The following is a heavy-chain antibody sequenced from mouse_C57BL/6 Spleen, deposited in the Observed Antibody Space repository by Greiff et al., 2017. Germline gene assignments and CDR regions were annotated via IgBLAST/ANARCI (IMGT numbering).Heavy chain of an antibody. CDR1: GYTFTSYW. J-gene: IGHJ3*01. D-gene: IGHD3-2*02. V-gene: IGHV1-69*01. CDR2: IDPSDSYT. Sequence: QVQLQQPGAELVMPGASVKLSCKASGYTFTSYWMHWVKQRPGQGLEWIGEIDPSDSYTNYNQKFKGKSTLTVDKSSSTAYMQLSSLTSEDSAVYYCARRAQGWLAYWGQGTLVTVSA. CDR3: ARRAQGWLAY.